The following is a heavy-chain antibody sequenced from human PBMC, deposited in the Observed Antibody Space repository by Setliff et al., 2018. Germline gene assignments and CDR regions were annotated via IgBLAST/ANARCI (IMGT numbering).Heavy chain of an antibody. Sequence: PGGSLRLSCAASGFTVSTFSMHWVRQAPGKGLEWVATISDDGINEFYADSVKGRFTVFRDNSKNTLLLQMSSLRADDTAVYYCAKGFQGKNVGTFDSWGHGILVTVSS. V-gene: IGHV3-30*18. CDR2: ISDDGINE. D-gene: IGHD1-7*01. CDR3: AKGFQGKNVGTFDS. CDR1: GFTVSTFS. J-gene: IGHJ4*01.